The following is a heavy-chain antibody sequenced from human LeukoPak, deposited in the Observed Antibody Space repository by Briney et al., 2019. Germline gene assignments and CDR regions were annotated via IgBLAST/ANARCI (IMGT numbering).Heavy chain of an antibody. D-gene: IGHD6-25*01. CDR3: ARVRLGQVYHFDY. Sequence: SETLSLTCNVSGDSISSDYWSWIRQPPGKGLEWIGHIYYSGSTNYNPSLKSRVTISVDASKNRFSLKVSSVTAADTAVYYCARVRLGQVYHFDYWGQGTLVTVSS. V-gene: IGHV4-59*01. CDR2: IYYSGST. J-gene: IGHJ4*02. CDR1: GDSISSDY.